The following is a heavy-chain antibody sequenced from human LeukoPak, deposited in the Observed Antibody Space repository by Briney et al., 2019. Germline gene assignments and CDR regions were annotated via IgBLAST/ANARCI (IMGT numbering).Heavy chain of an antibody. V-gene: IGHV3-66*01. J-gene: IGHJ6*02. CDR1: GFTVSSNY. CDR3: ARDYYDSSGYYYGMDV. Sequence: GGSLRLSCAASGFTVSSNYMSWVRQAPGKGLEWVSVIYSGGSTYYADSVKGRFTISRDNSKNTLYLQMNSLRAEDTVVYYCARDYYDSSGYYYGMDVWGQGTTVTVSS. CDR2: IYSGGST. D-gene: IGHD3-22*01.